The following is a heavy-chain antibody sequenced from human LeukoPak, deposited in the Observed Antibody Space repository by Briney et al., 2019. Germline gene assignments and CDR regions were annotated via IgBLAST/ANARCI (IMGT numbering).Heavy chain of an antibody. V-gene: IGHV4-31*03. J-gene: IGHJ4*02. CDR1: GGSISSGGYY. CDR3: ARSHYDSSGYYAGAFDY. Sequence: PSETLSLTCTVSGGSISSGGYYWSWIRQHPGKGLEWIGYIYYSGSTYYNPSLKSRVTISVDTSKNQFSLKLSSVTAADTAVYYCARSHYDSSGYYAGAFDYWGQGTLVTVSS. CDR2: IYYSGST. D-gene: IGHD3-22*01.